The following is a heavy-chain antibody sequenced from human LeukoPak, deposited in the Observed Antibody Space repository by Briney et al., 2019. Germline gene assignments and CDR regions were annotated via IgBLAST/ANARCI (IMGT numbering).Heavy chain of an antibody. CDR2: ISSGGST. J-gene: IGHJ3*02. CDR1: GFTFSDYY. D-gene: IGHD4-17*01. CDR3: AKERGNGVRGAFDI. Sequence: GGSLRLSCAVSGFTFSDYYMSWIRQAPGKGLEWVSYISSGGSTYYADSVKGRFTMSRDNSKNTLYLQMNSLRAEDTAVYYCAKERGNGVRGAFDIWGQGTMVTVSS. V-gene: IGHV3-11*01.